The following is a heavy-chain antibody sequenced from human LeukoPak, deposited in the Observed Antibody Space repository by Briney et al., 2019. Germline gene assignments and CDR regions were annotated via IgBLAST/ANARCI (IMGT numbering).Heavy chain of an antibody. CDR2: ISANTSDT. V-gene: IGHV1-18*01. Sequence: ASVKVSCKASGYTFTNYGFNWVRQARGQGLEWMGWISANTSDTNYAQNLQGRVTLTTDTSTSTAYMELRSLRLGDTAVYYCARGLDYWGQGTQVTVSS. CDR3: ARGLDY. CDR1: GYTFTNYG. J-gene: IGHJ4*02.